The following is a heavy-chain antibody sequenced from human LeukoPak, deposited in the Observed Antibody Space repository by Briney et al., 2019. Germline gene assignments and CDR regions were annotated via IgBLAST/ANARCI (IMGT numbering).Heavy chain of an antibody. D-gene: IGHD2-15*01. Sequence: PGRSLRLSCAASGFTFSSYGMHWVRQAPAKGLEGVAVISYDGSNKYYADSVKGRFTISRDNSKNTLFLQMNSLRAEDTAVYYCAKDLGYCGVGSCTTIDYWGQGTLVTVSS. J-gene: IGHJ4*02. CDR2: ISYDGSNK. CDR1: GFTFSSYG. V-gene: IGHV3-30*18. CDR3: AKDLGYCGVGSCTTIDY.